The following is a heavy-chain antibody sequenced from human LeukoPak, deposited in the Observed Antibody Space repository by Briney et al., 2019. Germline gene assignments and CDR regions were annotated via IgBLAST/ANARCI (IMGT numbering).Heavy chain of an antibody. CDR3: ATLHWARDTVSFDY. D-gene: IGHD4-17*01. V-gene: IGHV3-21*01. CDR2: ISSGSTYI. CDR1: GFIFRDYS. J-gene: IGHJ4*02. Sequence: GGSLRLSCVASGFIFRDYSMNWVRQAPGKGLEWVSSISSGSTYIYYAGSVKGRFTISRDDAKDSLYLQMNSLRVKDTAVYYCATLHWARDTVSFDYWGQGSLVTVSS.